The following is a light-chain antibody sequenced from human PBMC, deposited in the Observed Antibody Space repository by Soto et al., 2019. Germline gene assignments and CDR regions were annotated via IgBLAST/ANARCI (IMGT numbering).Light chain of an antibody. CDR3: QQDYNLPFT. Sequence: EIFVTQSPCTLSLSPGERATLSCRASQSIDSKYLSWYQQKPGQAPRLIISGASTRATGTPARFSGSGSGTDFTLTISSLQPEDFAVYYCQQDYNLPFTFGQGTRLEIK. V-gene: IGKV3D-7*01. J-gene: IGKJ5*01. CDR1: QSIDSKY. CDR2: GAS.